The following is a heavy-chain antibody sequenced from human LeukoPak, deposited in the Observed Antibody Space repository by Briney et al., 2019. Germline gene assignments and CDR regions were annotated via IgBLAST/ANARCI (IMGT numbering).Heavy chain of an antibody. Sequence: GASVKVSCKASGYTFTSYGISWVRQAPGQGLEWMGWISAYNGNTNYAQKFQGRVTMTRDTSTSTVYMELSSLRSEDTAVYYCAREEMATMGLLDYWGQGTLVTVSS. J-gene: IGHJ4*02. CDR3: AREEMATMGLLDY. CDR1: GYTFTSYG. CDR2: ISAYNGNT. D-gene: IGHD5-24*01. V-gene: IGHV1-18*01.